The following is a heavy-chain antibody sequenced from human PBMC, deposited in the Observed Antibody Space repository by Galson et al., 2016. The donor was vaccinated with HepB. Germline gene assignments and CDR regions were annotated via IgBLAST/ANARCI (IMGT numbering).Heavy chain of an antibody. CDR3: ARQAPGAYCMGATCYNLEYFDN. J-gene: IGHJ1*01. CDR1: GYSFTTFW. V-gene: IGHV5-51*01. D-gene: IGHD2-21*01. Sequence: QSGAEVKKPGESLTISCQTSGYSFTTFWIGWVRLVPGKGLEWVGIIYPNDFDTRFGPSFQGQVTMSADQPSGTAFLHWNSLKASDTGMYYCARQAPGAYCMGATCYNLEYFDNWGQGTLVTVSS. CDR2: IYPNDFDT.